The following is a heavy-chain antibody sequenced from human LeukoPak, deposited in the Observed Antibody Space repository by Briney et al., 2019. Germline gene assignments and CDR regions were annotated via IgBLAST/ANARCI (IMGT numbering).Heavy chain of an antibody. V-gene: IGHV3-23*01. J-gene: IGHJ4*02. CDR2: IIGNGVTT. CDR1: GFTFTSYA. CDR3: AREIGVGTLDF. Sequence: PGGSLRLSCAASGFTFTSYAMNWVRQAPGKGLEWVSVIIGNGVTTYYADSVKGRFTIPRDNSKNTVFLQVNSLRAEDTAVYYCAREIGVGTLDFWGQGTLVIVSS. D-gene: IGHD4-23*01.